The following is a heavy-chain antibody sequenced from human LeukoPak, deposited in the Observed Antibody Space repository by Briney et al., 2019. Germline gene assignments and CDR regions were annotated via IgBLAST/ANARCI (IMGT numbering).Heavy chain of an antibody. V-gene: IGHV3-30*02. CDR1: GFTFSSYG. CDR2: IRYDGSNK. CDR3: AKDLSYGRGGFDY. Sequence: GGSLRLSCAASGFTFSSYGMHWVRQAPGKGLEWVAFIRYDGSNKYYADSVKGRFTISRDNSKSTLYLQMNSLRAEDTAVYYCAKDLSYGRGGFDYWGQGTLATVSS. D-gene: IGHD5-18*01. J-gene: IGHJ4*02.